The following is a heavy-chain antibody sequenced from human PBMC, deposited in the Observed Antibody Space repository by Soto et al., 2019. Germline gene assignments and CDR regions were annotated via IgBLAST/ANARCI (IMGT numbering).Heavy chain of an antibody. CDR1: GFTFGAYA. Sequence: GGSLRLSCTASGFTFGAYAMSWFRQAPGKGLEWVGFIRSKAYGGTTEYAASVKGRFTISRDDSKSIAYLQMNSLKTEDTAVYYCTRDKYSSGHGAFGDAFDIWGQGTMVTVSS. CDR2: IRSKAYGGTT. V-gene: IGHV3-49*03. D-gene: IGHD6-19*01. CDR3: TRDKYSSGHGAFGDAFDI. J-gene: IGHJ3*02.